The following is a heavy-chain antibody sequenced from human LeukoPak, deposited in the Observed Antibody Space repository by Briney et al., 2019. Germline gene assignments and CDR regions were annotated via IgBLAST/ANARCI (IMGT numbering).Heavy chain of an antibody. CDR1: GFTFSSYS. CDR2: ISSSSSYI. J-gene: IGHJ4*02. V-gene: IGHV3-21*01. Sequence: GGSLRLSCAASGFTFSSYSMNWVRQAPGKGLEWVSSISSSSSYIYYADSVKGRFTISRDNSKNTLYLQMNSLRAEDTAVYYCAREGRMVATGKFDYWGQGTLVTVSS. D-gene: IGHD2-15*01. CDR3: AREGRMVATGKFDY.